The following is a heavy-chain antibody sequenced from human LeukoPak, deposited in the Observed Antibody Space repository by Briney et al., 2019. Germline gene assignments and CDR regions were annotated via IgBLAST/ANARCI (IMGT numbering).Heavy chain of an antibody. CDR2: IKQDGSEK. V-gene: IGHV3-7*01. J-gene: IGHJ4*02. Sequence: GGSLRLSCAASGFTFSSYWMSWVRQVPGKGLEWVANIKQDGSEKYYVDSVKGRFTISRDNAKNSLYLQMNSLRAEDTAVYYCARDQVELLPYFDWLLWVDYWGQGTLVTVSS. CDR3: ARDQVELLPYFDWLLWVDY. D-gene: IGHD3-9*01. CDR1: GFTFSSYW.